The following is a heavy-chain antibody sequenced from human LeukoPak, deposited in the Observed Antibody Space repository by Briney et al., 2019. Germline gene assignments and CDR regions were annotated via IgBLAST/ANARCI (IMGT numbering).Heavy chain of an antibody. D-gene: IGHD3-10*01. CDR2: INSDGNSI. CDR1: GFTFSTHW. J-gene: IGHJ4*02. Sequence: GGSLRLSCSASGFTFSTHWMHWVRQAPGKGLVWVSRINSDGNSINYADSVKGRFTISRDNAMSTLFLQMNNLRAEDTAVYYCYASGSFWDYDYWGQGAQVTVSS. V-gene: IGHV3-74*01. CDR3: YASGSFWDYDY.